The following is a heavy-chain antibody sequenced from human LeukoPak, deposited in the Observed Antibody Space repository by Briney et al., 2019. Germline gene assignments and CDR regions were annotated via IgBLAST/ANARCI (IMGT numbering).Heavy chain of an antibody. CDR1: GFTFSSYA. CDR3: AKSPISAMAEFDY. D-gene: IGHD5-18*01. CDR2: ISGSVGST. Sequence: PGGSLRLSCAASGFTFSSYAMSWVRQAPGKGLEWVPAISGSVGSTYYADSGTGWLTISRDNSKNTLYLQMNSLRAEDTAVYYCAKSPISAMAEFDYWSQATLVTVSS. V-gene: IGHV3-23*01. J-gene: IGHJ4*02.